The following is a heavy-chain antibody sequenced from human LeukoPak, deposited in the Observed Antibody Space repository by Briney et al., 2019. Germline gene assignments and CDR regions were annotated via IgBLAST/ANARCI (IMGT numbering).Heavy chain of an antibody. CDR2: IYHSGST. J-gene: IGHJ4*02. CDR1: GGSISSGGYS. D-gene: IGHD4-23*01. Sequence: SQTLSLTCAVSGGSISSGGYSWSWIRQPPGKGLEWIGYIYHSGSTYYNPSLKSRATISVDRSKNQFSLKLSSATAADTAVYYCARVDGGPIDYWGQGTLVTVSS. V-gene: IGHV4-30-2*01. CDR3: ARVDGGPIDY.